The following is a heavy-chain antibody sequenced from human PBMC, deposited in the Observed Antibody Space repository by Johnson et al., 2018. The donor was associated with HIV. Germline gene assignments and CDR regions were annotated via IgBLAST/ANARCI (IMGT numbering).Heavy chain of an antibody. D-gene: IGHD6-6*01. CDR3: ARDLPAIAARPVGAFDI. V-gene: IGHV3-30-3*01. CDR1: GFTFSSYA. J-gene: IGHJ3*02. CDR2: ISYDGSNK. Sequence: QVQLVESGGGVVQPGRSLRLSCAASGFTFSSYAMHWVRQAPGKGLEWVAVISYDGSNKYYADSVKGRFTISRDNSKNTRYLQMNSLRAEDTAVYYCARDLPAIAARPVGAFDIWGQGTMVTVSS.